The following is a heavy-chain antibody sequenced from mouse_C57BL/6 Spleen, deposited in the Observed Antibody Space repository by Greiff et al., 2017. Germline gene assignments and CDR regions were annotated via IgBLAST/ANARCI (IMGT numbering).Heavy chain of an antibody. CDR1: GYTFTDYN. D-gene: IGHD2-3*01. CDR3: ARKGIYDGYPYYFDY. Sequence: VQLQQSGPELVKPGASVKMSCKASGYTFTDYNMHWVKQSHGKSLEWIGYINPNNGGTIYNQKFKGKATLTVNKSSSTAYMELRSLTSEDSAVYYCARKGIYDGYPYYFDYWGQGTTLTVSS. J-gene: IGHJ2*01. V-gene: IGHV1-22*01. CDR2: INPNNGGT.